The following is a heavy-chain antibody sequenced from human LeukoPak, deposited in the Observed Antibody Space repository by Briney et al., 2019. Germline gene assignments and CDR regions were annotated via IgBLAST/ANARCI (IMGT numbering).Heavy chain of an antibody. CDR1: GGSISSYC. J-gene: IGHJ6*03. CDR3: ARHRSYYMDV. CDR2: IYYSGST. Sequence: PSETLSLTCTVSGGSISSYCWSWIRQPPGKGLEWIGYIYYSGSTNYNPSLKRRVTISIDTSKNQFSLKLSSVTAADTAVYYCARHRSYYMDVWGKGTTVTVSS. V-gene: IGHV4-59*01.